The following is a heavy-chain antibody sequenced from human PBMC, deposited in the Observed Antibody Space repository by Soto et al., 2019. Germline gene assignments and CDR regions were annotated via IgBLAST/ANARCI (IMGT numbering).Heavy chain of an antibody. D-gene: IGHD2-15*01. CDR3: AREGRRPTWWLNAFDI. CDR1: GFTFSSYA. CDR2: ISYDGSNK. V-gene: IGHV3-30-3*01. Sequence: QVQLVESGGGVVQPGRSLRLSCAASGFTFSSYAMHWVRQAPGKGLEWVAVISYDGSNKYYADSVKGRFTISRDNSKNTLYLQMNSLRAEDTAVYYCAREGRRPTWWLNAFDIWGQGTMVTVSS. J-gene: IGHJ3*02.